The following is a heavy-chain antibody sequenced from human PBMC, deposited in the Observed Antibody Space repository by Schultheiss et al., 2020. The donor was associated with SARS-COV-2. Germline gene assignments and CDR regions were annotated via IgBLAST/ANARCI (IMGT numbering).Heavy chain of an antibody. Sequence: SQTLSLTCTVSGGSISRYYWSWIRQPPGKGLEWIGYISYTGSTNYNPSLKSRVTMSVDTSKNQLSLKLSSVTAADTAVYYCARLPFVVVTGPIYNWFDAWGQGTLVTVSS. V-gene: IGHV4-59*08. J-gene: IGHJ5*02. CDR3: ARLPFVVVTGPIYNWFDA. CDR2: ISYTGST. D-gene: IGHD2-21*02. CDR1: GGSISRYY.